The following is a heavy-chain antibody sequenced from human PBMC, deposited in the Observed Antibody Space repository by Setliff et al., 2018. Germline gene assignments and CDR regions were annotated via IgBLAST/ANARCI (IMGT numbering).Heavy chain of an antibody. J-gene: IGHJ5*02. CDR3: ARDGKQFYYDSTGYYRSWFDP. Sequence: GGSLRLSCAASGFIFGSYAMHWVRQSPGKGLEWVAVISYDGSHQYYADSVRGRFTIPRDNSKNTLFLQMNSLRSEDTAIYSCARDGKQFYYDSTGYYRSWFDPWGQGTLVTVSS. CDR1: GFIFGSYA. CDR2: ISYDGSHQ. D-gene: IGHD3-22*01. V-gene: IGHV3-30*04.